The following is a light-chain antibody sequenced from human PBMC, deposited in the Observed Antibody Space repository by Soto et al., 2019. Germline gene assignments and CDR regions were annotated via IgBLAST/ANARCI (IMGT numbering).Light chain of an antibody. CDR3: QQYNNWWT. CDR1: QGVSDW. Sequence: DIQMTQSPSSLSASVGDEVTITCRASQGVSDWVAWYQQKPGEAPKLLIYGSSSLLSGVPSRFSGTRSGTEFTLTISSLQFDDSAVYYCQQYNNWWTFGQGTKVDIK. V-gene: IGKV1D-16*01. CDR2: GSS. J-gene: IGKJ1*01.